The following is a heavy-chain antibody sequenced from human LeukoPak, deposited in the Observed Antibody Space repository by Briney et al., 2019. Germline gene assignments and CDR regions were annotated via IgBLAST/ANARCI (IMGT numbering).Heavy chain of an antibody. J-gene: IGHJ4*02. Sequence: KPSETLSLTCTVSGGSISSYYWSWIRQPPGKGLEWIGYIYYSGSTNYNPSLKSRVTISVDTSKSQFSLKLSSVTAADTAAYYCARVDPDSSSTLEVFDYWGQGTLVTVSS. D-gene: IGHD6-6*01. CDR3: ARVDPDSSSTLEVFDY. CDR1: GGSISSYY. CDR2: IYYSGST. V-gene: IGHV4-59*01.